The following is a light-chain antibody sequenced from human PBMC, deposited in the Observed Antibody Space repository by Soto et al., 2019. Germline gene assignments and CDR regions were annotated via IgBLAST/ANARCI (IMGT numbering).Light chain of an antibody. CDR3: KESYGTLIS. CDR1: QSISNY. J-gene: IGKJ5*01. Sequence: MYNSPFALSAPAKDRVTITCRASQSISNYLNWYQQKQGKAPKLLIYAASTLQSGVPSRFSGSGSGTDFTLTISSLQPEDSATYYCKESYGTLISFGQGTILEIK. V-gene: IGKV1-39*01. CDR2: AAS.